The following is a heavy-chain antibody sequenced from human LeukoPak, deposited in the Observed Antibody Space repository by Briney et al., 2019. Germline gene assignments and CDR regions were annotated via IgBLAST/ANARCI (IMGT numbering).Heavy chain of an antibody. CDR3: ARVPYSSGWYFDY. CDR1: GFTVSSNY. Sequence: GGSLRLSCAASGFTVSSNYMSWVRQVPGKGLEWVSVIYSGGSTYYADSVKGRFTISRDDSKNTLYLQMNRLRGEDTAVYYCARVPYSSGWYFDYWGQGTLVTVSS. J-gene: IGHJ4*02. D-gene: IGHD6-19*01. CDR2: IYSGGST. V-gene: IGHV3-53*01.